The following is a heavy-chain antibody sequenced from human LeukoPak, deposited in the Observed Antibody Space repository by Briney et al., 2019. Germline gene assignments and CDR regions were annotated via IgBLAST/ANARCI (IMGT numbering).Heavy chain of an antibody. CDR2: VSGSGGAT. CDR1: GFTFNNYA. D-gene: IGHD1-1*01. J-gene: IGHJ6*03. CDR3: VKNRGGTYKYYMDV. V-gene: IGHV3-23*01. Sequence: GGSLRLSCAASGFTFNNYAMSWVRQAPGMGLELLSYVSGSGGATYYAASVKGRFTISRDNSKNTVYLQMGSLRAEDTAVYYCVKNRGGTYKYYMDVWGNGTTVTVSS.